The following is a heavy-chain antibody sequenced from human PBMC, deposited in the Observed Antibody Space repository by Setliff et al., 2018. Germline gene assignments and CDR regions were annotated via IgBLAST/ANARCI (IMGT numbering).Heavy chain of an antibody. V-gene: IGHV1-18*01. CDR2: ISGYYNKT. J-gene: IGHJ4*02. Sequence: ASVKVSCKTSGFVFITYAITWVRQAPGQGLEWMGWISGYYNKTNYAQKFQDRVTMTTDTSTGTAYMELRSLGSDDTAVYYCATFRGYTYGYDYWGQGTPVTVSS. D-gene: IGHD5-18*01. CDR3: ATFRGYTYGYDY. CDR1: GFVFITYA.